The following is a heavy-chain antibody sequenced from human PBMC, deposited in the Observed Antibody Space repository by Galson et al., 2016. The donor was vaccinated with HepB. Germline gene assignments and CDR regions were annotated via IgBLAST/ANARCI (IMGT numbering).Heavy chain of an antibody. CDR3: AREWESSTGWKPGY. J-gene: IGHJ4*02. CDR2: ISYDGRNK. CDR1: GFTLRSYA. Sequence: SLRLSCAASGFTLRSYALYWVCQAPGKGLEWVAVISYDGRNKYYADSVKGRFTISRDNSKNTLYLQMSSLRTDDTAVYFCAREWESSTGWKPGYWGPGTLVTVSS. D-gene: IGHD2-8*02. V-gene: IGHV3-30*04.